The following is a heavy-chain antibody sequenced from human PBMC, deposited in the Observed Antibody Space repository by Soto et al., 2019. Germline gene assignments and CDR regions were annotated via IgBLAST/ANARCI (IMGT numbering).Heavy chain of an antibody. J-gene: IGHJ3*02. D-gene: IGHD5-18*01. V-gene: IGHV4-59*01. CDR2: IYYSGST. CDR1: GGSISSYY. Sequence: SETLSLTCTVSGGSISSYYWSWIRQPPGKGLEWIGYIYYSGSTNYNPSLKSRVTISVDTSKNQFSLKLSSVTAADTAVYYCARDRIKLWSTYAFDISGQGTMVTV. CDR3: ARDRIKLWSTYAFDI.